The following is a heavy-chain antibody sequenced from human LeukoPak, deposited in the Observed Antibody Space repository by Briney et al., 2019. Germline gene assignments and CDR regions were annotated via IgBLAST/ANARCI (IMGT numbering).Heavy chain of an antibody. D-gene: IGHD3-10*01. CDR1: GFTFSSYW. V-gene: IGHV3-7*01. CDR2: IKQDGSEK. Sequence: GGSLRLSRAASGFTFSSYWMSWVRQAPGKGLEWVANIKQDGSEKYYVDSVKGRFTISRDNAKNSLYLQMNSLRAEDTAVYYCARKWFGELSIDAFDIWGQGTMVTVSS. J-gene: IGHJ3*02. CDR3: ARKWFGELSIDAFDI.